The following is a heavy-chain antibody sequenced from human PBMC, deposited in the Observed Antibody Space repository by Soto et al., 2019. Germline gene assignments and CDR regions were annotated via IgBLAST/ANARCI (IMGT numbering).Heavy chain of an antibody. V-gene: IGHV3-21*01. CDR1: GFTFSSYS. CDR2: ISSSSSYI. D-gene: IGHD3-9*01. J-gene: IGHJ4*02. Sequence: GGSLRLSCAASGFTFSSYSMNWVRQAPGKGLEWVSSISSSSSYIYYADSVKGRFTISRDNAKNSLYLQMNSLRAEDTAVYYCARGWNILTGFDYWGQGTLVTVSS. CDR3: ARGWNILTGFDY.